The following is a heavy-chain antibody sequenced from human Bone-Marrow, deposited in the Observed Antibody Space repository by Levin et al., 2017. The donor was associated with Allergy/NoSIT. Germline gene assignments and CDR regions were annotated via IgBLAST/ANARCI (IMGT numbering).Heavy chain of an antibody. V-gene: IGHV4-61*01. J-gene: IGHJ1*01. CDR1: CGSVSSGSYY. D-gene: IGHD2-21*02. CDR3: ATLPIAYCGRDSRQYGFFQH. Sequence: SQTLSLTCTVSCGSVSSGSYYWSWIRQSPGKGLEWIGYVYYTGSTNYNPSLKSRLIISVDTSKNQFSLKLSSVTAADTAVYYCATLPIAYCGRDSRQYGFFQHWGQGTLVTVSS. CDR2: VYYTGST.